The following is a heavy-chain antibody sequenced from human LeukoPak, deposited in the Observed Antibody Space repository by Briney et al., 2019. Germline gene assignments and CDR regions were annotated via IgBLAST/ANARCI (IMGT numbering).Heavy chain of an antibody. V-gene: IGHV3-21*01. J-gene: IGHJ4*02. CDR2: ISSSSSYI. CDR1: GFTFSSYS. CDR3: AGDGSPFGVVIIAMYYFDY. D-gene: IGHD3-3*01. Sequence: GGSLRLSCAASGFTFSSYSMNWVRQAPGKGLEWVSSISSSSSYIYYADSVKGRFTISRDNAKNSLYLQMNSLRAEDTAVYYCAGDGSPFGVVIIAMYYFDYWGQGTLVTVSS.